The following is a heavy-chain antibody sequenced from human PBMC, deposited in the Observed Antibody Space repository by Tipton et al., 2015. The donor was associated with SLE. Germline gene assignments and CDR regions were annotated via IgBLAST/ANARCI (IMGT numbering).Heavy chain of an antibody. V-gene: IGHV4-31*03. CDR3: ARYIVVVRYFDY. D-gene: IGHD2-21*01. CDR1: SDSFNIIGYY. CDR2: VNYSGST. J-gene: IGHJ4*02. Sequence: TLSLTCTVSSDSFNIIGYYWSWIRQHPGKGLEWIGHVNYSGSTYYNPSLGGRVTISRDTSKSQFSLELTSVTAADTAVYYCARYIVVVRYFDYWGQGTLVTVSS.